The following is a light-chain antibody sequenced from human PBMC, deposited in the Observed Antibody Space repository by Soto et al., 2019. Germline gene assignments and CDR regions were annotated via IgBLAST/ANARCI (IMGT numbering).Light chain of an antibody. CDR3: QQLNIFPIP. Sequence: QLTQSPSSLSASVGDRVTITCRASQGISSFLAWYQQKPGKAPKLLIYGASTLQSGVPSRFSGSGSGTDFTRTIGSLQPEDFATYYCQQLNIFPIPFGPGTKVDSK. CDR1: QGISSF. V-gene: IGKV1-9*01. J-gene: IGKJ3*01. CDR2: GAS.